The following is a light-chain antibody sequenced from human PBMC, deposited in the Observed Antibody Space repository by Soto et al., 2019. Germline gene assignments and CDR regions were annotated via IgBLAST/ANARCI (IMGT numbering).Light chain of an antibody. J-gene: IGKJ3*01. CDR1: RRNSGW. V-gene: IGKV1-5*01. CDR2: GVS. Sequence: DIQVTQSPSTLSASVGARVTLACRISRRNSGWVAWYQQKPGKAPKLLIYGVSTLESGVPSRFSGSGSGTEFTLTINSLQSDDFATYYCQQYSSYPFSFGPGTKVDVK. CDR3: QQYSSYPFS.